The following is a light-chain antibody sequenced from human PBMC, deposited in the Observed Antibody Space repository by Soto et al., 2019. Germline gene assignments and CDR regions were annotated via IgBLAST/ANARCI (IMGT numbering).Light chain of an antibody. Sequence: DIHMTLSPSSLSASVGYRVTIICRASQTISGYLNWYQQKPGKAPELLIYAASYLGNGVPSRFSGSGSGTYFTLTISSLQPEVLATYYCQQSYTTPLTFGGGTKVDIK. CDR2: AAS. CDR3: QQSYTTPLT. V-gene: IGKV1-39*01. J-gene: IGKJ4*01. CDR1: QTISGY.